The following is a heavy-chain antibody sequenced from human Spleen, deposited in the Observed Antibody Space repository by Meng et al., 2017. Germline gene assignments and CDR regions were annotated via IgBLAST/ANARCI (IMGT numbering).Heavy chain of an antibody. D-gene: IGHD4-17*01. Sequence: SETLSLTCAVSGGSINSNNWWSWVRQPPGKGLEWIGFIYNTGSTNSNPSLKSRVTISVDTSKDQFSLKVSSVTAADTAMYYCARGSTVTKFDYWGQGTLVTVSS. V-gene: IGHV4-59*01. CDR3: ARGSTVTKFDY. CDR2: IYNTGST. CDR1: GGSINSNN. J-gene: IGHJ4*02.